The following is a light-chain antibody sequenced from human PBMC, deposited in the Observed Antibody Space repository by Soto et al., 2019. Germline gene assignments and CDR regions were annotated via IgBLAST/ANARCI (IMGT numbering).Light chain of an antibody. CDR2: GAS. CDR3: QQYYNWPPYT. J-gene: IGKJ2*01. V-gene: IGKV3-15*01. Sequence: EIVMTQSPATLSVSPGERATLSCRASQSVSSNLAWYQQKPGQAPRLLIYGASTRATGIPARFSGSGSGTEFTLTISSLQSEDFAVYYCQQYYNWPPYTFGQGTKLESK. CDR1: QSVSSN.